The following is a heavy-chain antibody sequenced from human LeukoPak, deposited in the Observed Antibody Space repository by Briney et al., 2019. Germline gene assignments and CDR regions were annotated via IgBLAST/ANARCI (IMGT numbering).Heavy chain of an antibody. CDR1: GGSISSSSYY. CDR2: ISASGGST. CDR3: AEAYSSSDYYYMDV. D-gene: IGHD6-6*01. Sequence: ETLSLTCTVSGGSISSSSYYWGWIRQPPGKGLEWVSAISASGGSTYYADSMKGRFTISRDNSKNTLYLQMNSLRAEDTAVYYCAEAYSSSDYYYMDVWGKGTTVTVSS. V-gene: IGHV3-23*01. J-gene: IGHJ6*03.